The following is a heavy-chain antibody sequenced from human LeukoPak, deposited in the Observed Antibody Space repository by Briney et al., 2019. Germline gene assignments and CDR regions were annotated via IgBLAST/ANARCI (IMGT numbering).Heavy chain of an antibody. J-gene: IGHJ1*01. CDR2: ISYDGSNK. Sequence: GGSLRLSCAASGFTFSSYAMHWVRQAPGKGLEWVAVISYDGSNKYYADSVKGRFTISRDNSKNTLYLQMNSLRAEDTAVYYCARDWLVRYCSSTSCYPEYFQHWGQGTLVTVSS. V-gene: IGHV3-30-3*01. CDR3: ARDWLVRYCSSTSCYPEYFQH. D-gene: IGHD2-2*01. CDR1: GFTFSSYA.